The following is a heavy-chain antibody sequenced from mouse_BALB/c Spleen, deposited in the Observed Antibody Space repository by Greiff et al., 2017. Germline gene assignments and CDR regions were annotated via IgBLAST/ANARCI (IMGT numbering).Heavy chain of an antibody. V-gene: IGHV1-77*01. CDR1: GYTFTDYY. CDR2: IYPGSGNT. CDR3: ARGDYGNWYFDV. J-gene: IGHJ1*01. Sequence: QVQLQQSGAELARPGASVKLSCKASGYTFTDYYLNWVKQRTGQGLEWIGEIYPGSGNTYYNEKFKGKATLTADKSSSTAYMQLSSLTSEDSAVYFCARGDYGNWYFDVWGAGTTVTVSS. D-gene: IGHD2-1*01.